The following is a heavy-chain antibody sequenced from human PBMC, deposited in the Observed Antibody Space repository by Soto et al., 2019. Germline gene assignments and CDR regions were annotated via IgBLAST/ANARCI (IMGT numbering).Heavy chain of an antibody. CDR1: GFTFSNYW. V-gene: IGHV3-74*03. Sequence: GSLRLSCAASGFTFSNYWMHWVRQAPGKGLVWVSRINSDGTSTMYADSVKGRFTISRDDAGNTLYLQMNNLRAEDTAVYYCARDPAPGGWYDYWGQGTLVTVSS. J-gene: IGHJ4*02. CDR3: ARDPAPGGWYDY. D-gene: IGHD6-19*01. CDR2: INSDGTST.